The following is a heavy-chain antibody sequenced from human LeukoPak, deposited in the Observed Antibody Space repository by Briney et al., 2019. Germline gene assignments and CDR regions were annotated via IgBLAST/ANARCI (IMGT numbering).Heavy chain of an antibody. Sequence: SETLSLTCTVSGGSISSYYWSWIRQPPGKGLESIAYIFYSGHTNYNPSLKSRVTISVDTSKNQFSLKLGSVTAADTAVYYCARQPYMSGAYYFDYWGQGTLVTVSS. J-gene: IGHJ4*02. V-gene: IGHV4-59*08. CDR3: ARQPYMSGAYYFDY. CDR1: GGSISSYY. CDR2: IFYSGHT. D-gene: IGHD1-26*01.